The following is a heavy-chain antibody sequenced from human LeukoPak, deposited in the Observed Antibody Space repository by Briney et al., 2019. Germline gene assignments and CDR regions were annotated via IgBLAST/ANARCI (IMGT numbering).Heavy chain of an antibody. V-gene: IGHV3-23*01. D-gene: IGHD3-16*01. Sequence: GGSLRLSCAASGFTFSSYAMSWVRQAPGKGLEWVSTISGSGGSTYYADSVKGRFTISRDNSKNTLYLQMNSLRAEDPAVYYWAKGAGEDRGPDYGAQEPLVPVPS. CDR3: AKGAGEDRGPDY. CDR1: GFTFSSYA. J-gene: IGHJ4*02. CDR2: ISGSGGST.